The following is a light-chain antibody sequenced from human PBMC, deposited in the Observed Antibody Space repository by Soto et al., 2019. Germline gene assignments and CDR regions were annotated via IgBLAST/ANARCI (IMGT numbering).Light chain of an antibody. CDR2: LNSDGSH. V-gene: IGLV4-69*01. CDR3: QTWGTGIPWV. Sequence: QSVLTQSPSASASLGASVKLTCTLSSGHSSYAIAWHQQQPEKGPRYLMKLNSDGSHSKGDGIPDRFSGYSSGAERCLTITSLQSEHEADYYCQTWGTGIPWVFGGGTKVTVL. J-gene: IGLJ3*02. CDR1: SGHSSYA.